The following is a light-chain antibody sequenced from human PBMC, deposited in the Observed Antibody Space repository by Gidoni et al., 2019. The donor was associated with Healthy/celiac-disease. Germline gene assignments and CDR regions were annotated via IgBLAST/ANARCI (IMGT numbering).Light chain of an antibody. J-gene: IGKJ2*01. Sequence: VLTQSPGTLSLSPGERATLSCRASQSVSSSYLAWYQQKPGQAPRLLIYGASSRATGIPDRFSGSGSGTDFTLTISRLEPEDFAVYYCQQYGSSPPMYTFGQGTKLEIK. CDR3: QQYGSSPPMYT. CDR1: QSVSSSY. V-gene: IGKV3-20*01. CDR2: GAS.